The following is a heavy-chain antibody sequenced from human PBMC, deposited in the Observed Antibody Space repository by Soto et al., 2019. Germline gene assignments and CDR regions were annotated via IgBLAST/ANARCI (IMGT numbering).Heavy chain of an antibody. Sequence: GASVKVSCKASGYTFTSYYRHWVRQAPGQGLEWMGIINPSGGSTSYAQKFQGRVTMTRDTSTSTVYMELSSLRSEDTAVYYCARSYYDSSGYYYSDAFDIWGQGTMVTVSS. J-gene: IGHJ3*02. CDR2: INPSGGST. D-gene: IGHD3-22*01. CDR3: ARSYYDSSGYYYSDAFDI. CDR1: GYTFTSYY. V-gene: IGHV1-46*01.